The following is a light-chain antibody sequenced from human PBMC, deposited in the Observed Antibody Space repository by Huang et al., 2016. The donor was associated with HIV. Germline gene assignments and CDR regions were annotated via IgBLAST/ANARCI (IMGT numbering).Light chain of an antibody. CDR2: DAS. J-gene: IGKJ5*01. Sequence: EVVMTQSPATLSMSTGERATLSCRASQNLNKNLAWYQQRPGQAPRLLIFDASTRATGIPAMFSGSGSGTEFTVTISNLQSEDSAVYYCQQYNNWPPGGTFGQGTRLEIK. V-gene: IGKV3-15*01. CDR3: QQYNNWPPGGT. CDR1: QNLNKN.